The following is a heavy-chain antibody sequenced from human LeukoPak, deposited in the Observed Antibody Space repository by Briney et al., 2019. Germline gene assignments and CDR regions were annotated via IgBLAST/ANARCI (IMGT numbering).Heavy chain of an antibody. Sequence: PGGSLRLSCAASGFTFGTYSMNWVRQAPGEGLEWVSSVSSSSSYIYYADSLKGRFTISRGNAKNSLYLQMNSLRAEDTAVYYCARTQLNSYYYYMDVWGKGTTVTVSS. CDR3: ARTQLNSYYYYMDV. V-gene: IGHV3-21*01. CDR1: GFTFGTYS. CDR2: VSSSSSYI. D-gene: IGHD2-2*01. J-gene: IGHJ6*03.